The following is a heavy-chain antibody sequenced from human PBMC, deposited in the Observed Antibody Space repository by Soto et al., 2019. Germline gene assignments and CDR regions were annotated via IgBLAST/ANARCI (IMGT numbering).Heavy chain of an antibody. CDR2: ISSSSSYI. CDR3: ARSYGSGSYYNVAFWVPSYGMDV. CDR1: GFTFSSYS. J-gene: IGHJ6*02. V-gene: IGHV3-21*01. Sequence: EVQLVESGGGLVKPGGSLRLSCAASGFTFSSYSMNWVRQAPGKGLEWVSSISSSSSYIYYADSVKGRFTISRDNAKNSLYLQMNSLRAEDTAVYYCARSYGSGSYYNVAFWVPSYGMDVWGQGTTVTVSS. D-gene: IGHD3-10*01.